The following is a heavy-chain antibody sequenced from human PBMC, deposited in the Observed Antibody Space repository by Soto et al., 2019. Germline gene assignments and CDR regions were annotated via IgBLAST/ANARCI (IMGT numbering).Heavy chain of an antibody. Sequence: PSETLSLTCAVYGGSFSGYYWSWIRQPPGKGLEWIGEINHSGSTNYNPSLKSRVTISVDTSKNQFSLKLSSVTAADTAVYYCARGGIDGMDYWGQGSLVTVSS. V-gene: IGHV4-34*01. D-gene: IGHD1-20*01. J-gene: IGHJ4*02. CDR3: ARGGIDGMDY. CDR1: GGSFSGYY. CDR2: INHSGST.